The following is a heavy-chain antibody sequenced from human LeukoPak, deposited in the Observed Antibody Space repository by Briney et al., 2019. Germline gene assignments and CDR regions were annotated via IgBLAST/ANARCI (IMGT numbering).Heavy chain of an antibody. CDR3: ARESSGLYYYYYYMDV. V-gene: IGHV3-21*01. CDR1: GFTFSSYS. Sequence: GGSLRLSCAASGFTFSSYSMNWVRQAPGKGLEWVSSISSSSGYIYYADSVKGRFTISRDNAKNSLYLQMNSLRAEDTAVYYCARESSGLYYYYYYMDVWGKGTTVTVSS. CDR2: ISSSSGYI. J-gene: IGHJ6*03. D-gene: IGHD2-8*02.